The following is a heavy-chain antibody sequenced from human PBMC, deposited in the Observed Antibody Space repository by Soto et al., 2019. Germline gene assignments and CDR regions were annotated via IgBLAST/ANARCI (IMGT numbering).Heavy chain of an antibody. Sequence: SETLSLTCTVSGGSISSGDYYWSWIRQHPGKGLEWIGYIYYSGSTYYNPSLKSRVTISVDTSKNQFSLKLSSVTAADTAVYYCARGLQTYYYDSSGPFDYWGQGTLVTVSS. V-gene: IGHV4-31*03. CDR2: IYYSGST. J-gene: IGHJ4*02. D-gene: IGHD3-22*01. CDR1: GGSISSGDYY. CDR3: ARGLQTYYYDSSGPFDY.